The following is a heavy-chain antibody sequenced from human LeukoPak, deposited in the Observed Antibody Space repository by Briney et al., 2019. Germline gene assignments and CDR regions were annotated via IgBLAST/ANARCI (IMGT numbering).Heavy chain of an antibody. D-gene: IGHD3-22*01. J-gene: IGHJ4*02. CDR2: IYTSGNT. V-gene: IGHV4-4*07. CDR1: GGSLSGYY. CDR3: ARSNLGSYDQSGYYHS. Sequence: SETLSLTCTVSGGSLSGYYWNCIRQPAGRGLQWIGRIYTSGNTWYSPSLRSRVTLTVDTSKNQFSLKLSSVTVADTAIYYCARSNLGSYDQSGYYHSWGQGALVTVSS.